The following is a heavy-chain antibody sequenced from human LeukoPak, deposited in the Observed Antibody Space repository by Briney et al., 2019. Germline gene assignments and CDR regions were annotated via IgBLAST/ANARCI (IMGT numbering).Heavy chain of an antibody. D-gene: IGHD1-26*01. CDR3: ARGAHVLDI. J-gene: IGHJ3*02. CDR1: GFTLNSYW. V-gene: IGHV3-74*01. Sequence: GGSLRLSCAASGFTLNSYWMHWVRQAPGKGLVWVSRINSDESSTTYVDSVKGRFTISRDNAKNTLYLQMDSLRAEDTAVYFCARGAHVLDIWGQGTMATVSS. CDR2: INSDESST.